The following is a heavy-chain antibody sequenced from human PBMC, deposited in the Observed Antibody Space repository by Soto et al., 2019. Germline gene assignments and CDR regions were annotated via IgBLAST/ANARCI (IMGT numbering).Heavy chain of an antibody. CDR1: GFTFSSYG. Sequence: QVQLVESGGGVVQPGRSLRLSCAASGFTFSSYGMHWVRQAPGKGLEWVAVIWYDGSNKYYADSVKGRFTISRDNSKNTLYLQMNSLRAEDTAVYYCARDREEQWLGGDAFDIWGQGTMVTVSS. CDR2: IWYDGSNK. V-gene: IGHV3-33*01. CDR3: ARDREEQWLGGDAFDI. D-gene: IGHD6-19*01. J-gene: IGHJ3*02.